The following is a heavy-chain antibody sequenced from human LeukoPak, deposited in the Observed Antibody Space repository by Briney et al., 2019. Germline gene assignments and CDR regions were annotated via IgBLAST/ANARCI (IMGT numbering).Heavy chain of an antibody. CDR2: IRSRAYGGTT. D-gene: IGHD5-18*01. V-gene: IGHV3-49*04. J-gene: IGHJ6*02. CDR1: EFTFDDHA. CDR3: ARGPIQQWLYNGMDV. Sequence: GVSLRLSCTASEFTFDDHAMSWVRQSPGKGLEWVSFIRSRAYGGTTEYGPDVKGRFRISRDDSKSIAYLHMNRLKTEDTAVYYCARGPIQQWLYNGMDVWGQGTTVSVSS.